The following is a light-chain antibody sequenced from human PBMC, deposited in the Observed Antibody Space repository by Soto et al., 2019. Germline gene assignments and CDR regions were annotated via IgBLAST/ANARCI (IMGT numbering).Light chain of an antibody. Sequence: AIRMTPSPSSLSAATGDRVTISCRASQGISSYLAWYQKNPGKAPKLLIYAASTLQSGVPSRFSGSGSGTDFTLTISCLQSEDFATYYCQQYYSYPRAFGQGTKVDIK. CDR1: QGISSY. CDR2: AAS. V-gene: IGKV1-8*01. CDR3: QQYYSYPRA. J-gene: IGKJ1*01.